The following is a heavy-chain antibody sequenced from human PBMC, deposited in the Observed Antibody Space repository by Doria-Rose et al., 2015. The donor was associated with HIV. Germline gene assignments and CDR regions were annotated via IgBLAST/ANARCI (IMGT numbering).Heavy chain of an antibody. J-gene: IGHJ5*02. CDR2: IYYSGIT. D-gene: IGHD6-25*01. CDR1: GGSVASGTPY. Sequence: QVQLQQWGPGLVKPSETLSLTCTVSGGSVASGTPYWDRIRQTPGKGLEWIGTIYYSGITYYDPSLRGRVTISLHTSKNHYALRLISWTAADTGVYYCAKQAVNWFDPWGQGTLVTVSS. CDR3: AKQAVNWFDP. V-gene: IGHV4-39*01.